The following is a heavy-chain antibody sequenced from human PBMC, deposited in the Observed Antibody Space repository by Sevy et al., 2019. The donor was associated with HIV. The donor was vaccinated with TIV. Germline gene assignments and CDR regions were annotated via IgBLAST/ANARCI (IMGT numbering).Heavy chain of an antibody. J-gene: IGHJ6*02. CDR3: AKDFTGYNGMDV. D-gene: IGHD3-9*01. V-gene: IGHV3-30*18. CDR2: ISYHGRDK. CDR1: GFTFNTYG. Sequence: GGSLRLSCAASGFTFNTYGMHWVRQAPGKGLEWVAVISYHGRDKFYGDSVEGRFTISRDNSKKMLYLQMNSLRPEETAVYYCAKDFTGYNGMDVWGQGTMVTVSS.